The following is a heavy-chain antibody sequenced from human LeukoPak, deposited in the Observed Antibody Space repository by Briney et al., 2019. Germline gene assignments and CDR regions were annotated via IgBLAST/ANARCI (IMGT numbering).Heavy chain of an antibody. Sequence: PSETLSLTCAVYGGSFSGYYWSWIRQPPGKGLEWIGEINHSGSTNYNPSLKSRVTISVDTSKNQFSLKLSSVTAADTAVYYCARGLDYDYVWGSYRSRTHFDYWGQGILVTVSS. CDR2: INHSGST. J-gene: IGHJ4*02. V-gene: IGHV4-34*01. CDR1: GGSFSGYY. CDR3: ARGLDYDYVWGSYRSRTHFDY. D-gene: IGHD3-16*02.